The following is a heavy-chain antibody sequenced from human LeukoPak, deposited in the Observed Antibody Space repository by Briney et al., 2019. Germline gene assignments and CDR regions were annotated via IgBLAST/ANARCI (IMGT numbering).Heavy chain of an antibody. D-gene: IGHD2-21*01. Sequence: PGGSLRLSCAASGFTFSSYSMNWVRQAPGKGLEWVAFIRYDGSNKYYADSVKGRFTISRDNSKNTLYLQMNSLRAEDTAVYYCAKSRPAYCGGDCYPVVFDYWGQGTLVTVSS. CDR2: IRYDGSNK. CDR1: GFTFSSYS. J-gene: IGHJ4*02. V-gene: IGHV3-30*02. CDR3: AKSRPAYCGGDCYPVVFDY.